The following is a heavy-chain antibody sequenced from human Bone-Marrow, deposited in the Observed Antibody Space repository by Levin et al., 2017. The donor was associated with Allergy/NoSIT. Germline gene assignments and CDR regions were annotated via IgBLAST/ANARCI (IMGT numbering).Heavy chain of an antibody. CDR1: GYSISSGYS. CDR2: ISQSGST. D-gene: IGHD2-15*01. CDR3: TRTLGYCSGDSCYYYFDH. J-gene: IGHJ4*02. Sequence: SETLSLICGVSGYSISSGYSWGWIRQPPGKGLEWMGSISQSGSTHYNPSLKSRVTISLDTSKNPFSLGLSSVIAADTAVYFCTRTLGYCSGDSCYYYFDHWGQGALVTVSS. V-gene: IGHV4-38-2*01.